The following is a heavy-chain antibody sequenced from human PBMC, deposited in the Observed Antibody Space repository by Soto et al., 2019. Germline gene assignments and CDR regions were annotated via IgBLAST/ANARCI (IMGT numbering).Heavy chain of an antibody. Sequence: QVQLVQSGAEVKKPGSSVKVSCKASGGTFSSYAISWVRQAPGQGLEWMGGIIPIFGTANYAQKFQGRVTITAEKSTSTAYMELSSLRSEDTAVYYCARDRRYCSSTSCYTVPYYYYYGMDVWGQGTTVTVSS. D-gene: IGHD2-2*02. CDR2: IIPIFGTA. CDR1: GGTFSSYA. V-gene: IGHV1-69*06. J-gene: IGHJ6*02. CDR3: ARDRRYCSSTSCYTVPYYYYYGMDV.